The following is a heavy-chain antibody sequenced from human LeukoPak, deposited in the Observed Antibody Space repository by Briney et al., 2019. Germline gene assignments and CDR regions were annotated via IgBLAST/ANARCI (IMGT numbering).Heavy chain of an antibody. V-gene: IGHV4-39*01. CDR3: ARSEWLVRGGDDY. D-gene: IGHD6-19*01. J-gene: IGHJ4*02. CDR2: INHSGTT. CDR1: GGSTSSNNHF. Sequence: SETLSLTCSVSGGSTSSNNHFWGWIRQPPGKGLEWIGSINHSGTTHYNPSLKSRVTISIDTSKNQFSLGLTSVTAADTAVYYCARSEWLVRGGDDYWGQGTLVTVSS.